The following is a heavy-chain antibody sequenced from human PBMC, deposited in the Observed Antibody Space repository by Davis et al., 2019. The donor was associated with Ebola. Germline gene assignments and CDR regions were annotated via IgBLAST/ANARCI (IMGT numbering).Heavy chain of an antibody. J-gene: IGHJ6*02. V-gene: IGHV3-30*04. CDR3: AEIYWVRYGMDV. CDR2: ISYDGSNK. CDR1: GFTFDRYA. Sequence: GGSLRLSCAASGFTFDRYAIHWVRHGPGKGLEWVAVISYDGSNKYYADSVKGRFTISRDNSQNTLSLQMNSLRAEDTAVYYCAEIYWVRYGMDVWGQGTTVTVSS. D-gene: IGHD2-8*02.